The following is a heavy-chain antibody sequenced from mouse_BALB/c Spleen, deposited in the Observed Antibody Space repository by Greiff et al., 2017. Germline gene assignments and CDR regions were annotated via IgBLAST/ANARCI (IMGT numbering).Heavy chain of an antibody. CDR1: GFTFSSFG. Sequence: EVKVVESGGGLVQPGGSRKLSCAASGFTFSSFGMHWVRQAPEKGLEWVAYISSGSSTIYYADTVKGRFTISRDNPKNTLFLQMTSLRSEDTAMYYCARTKQLGPHYYAMDYWGQGTSVTVSS. V-gene: IGHV5-17*02. CDR2: ISSGSSTI. J-gene: IGHJ4*01. D-gene: IGHD3-1*01. CDR3: ARTKQLGPHYYAMDY.